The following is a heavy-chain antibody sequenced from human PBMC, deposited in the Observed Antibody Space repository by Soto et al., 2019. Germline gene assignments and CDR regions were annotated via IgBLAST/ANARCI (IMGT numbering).Heavy chain of an antibody. J-gene: IGHJ5*02. D-gene: IGHD2-15*01. Sequence: SETLSLTCTVSGGSISSYYWSWIRQPPGKGLEWIGYIYYSGSTNYNPSLKSRVTISVDTSKNQFSLKLSSVTAADTAVYYCARLYSPLLIRPPPYNSLAPWGQGTLVTVSS. CDR2: IYYSGST. V-gene: IGHV4-59*01. CDR3: ARLYSPLLIRPPPYNSLAP. CDR1: GGSISSYY.